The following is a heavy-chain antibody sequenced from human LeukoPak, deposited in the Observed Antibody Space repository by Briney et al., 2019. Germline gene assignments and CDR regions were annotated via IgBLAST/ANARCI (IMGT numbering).Heavy chain of an antibody. CDR2: ISSSSSYI. CDR1: GFTFSSYS. D-gene: IGHD2-15*01. CDR3: ARASYCSGGSCYNFRWSWFDP. Sequence: PGGSLRLSCAASGFTFSSYSMNWVRQAPGKGLEWVSSISSSSSYIYYADSVKGRFTISRDNAKNSLYLQMNSLRAEDTAVYYCARASYCSGGSCYNFRWSWFDPWGQGTLVTVSS. J-gene: IGHJ5*02. V-gene: IGHV3-21*01.